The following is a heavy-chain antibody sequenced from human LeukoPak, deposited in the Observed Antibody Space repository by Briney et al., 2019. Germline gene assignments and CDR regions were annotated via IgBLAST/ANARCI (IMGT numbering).Heavy chain of an antibody. J-gene: IGHJ6*03. CDR2: IHPDDSET. Sequence: GESLKISCKTSGYRFTSHWIAWVRQTPGKGLEWMGIIHPDDSETKYSPSFQGHVTISVDKTFNTAYLQWNSLKASDTAIYYCAGRVTGNYYYYMDIWGKGTTVIVSS. V-gene: IGHV5-51*01. CDR3: AGRVTGNYYYYMDI. CDR1: GYRFTSHW. D-gene: IGHD1-20*01.